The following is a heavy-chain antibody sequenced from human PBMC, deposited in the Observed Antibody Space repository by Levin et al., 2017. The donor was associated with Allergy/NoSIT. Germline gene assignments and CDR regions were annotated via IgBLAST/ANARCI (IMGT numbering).Heavy chain of an antibody. D-gene: IGHD2-15*01. V-gene: IGHV3-30-3*01. J-gene: IGHJ4*02. CDR3: ARDWWDLPKSHFDL. CDR2: ISYDGSNK. CDR1: GFSFSSYV. Sequence: SCDASGFSFSSYVFHWVRQAPGKGLGWVAAISYDGSNKYYADSVKGRFTISRDNSKNTAYLQMNSLTAEDTAVYYCARDWWDLPKSHFDLWGQGALVSVSS.